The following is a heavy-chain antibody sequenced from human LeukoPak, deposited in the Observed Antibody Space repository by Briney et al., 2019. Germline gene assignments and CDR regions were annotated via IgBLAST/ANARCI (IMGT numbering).Heavy chain of an antibody. D-gene: IGHD4-23*01. V-gene: IGHV3-21*01. J-gene: IGHJ4*02. Sequence: GGSLRLSCAASGFTFSSYAMSWVRQAPGKGLEWVSSISSSSSYIYYADSVKGRFTISRDNAKNSLYLQMTSLRAEDTAVYYCARTGITVASPFDYWGQGTLVTVSS. CDR2: ISSSSSYI. CDR3: ARTGITVASPFDY. CDR1: GFTFSSYA.